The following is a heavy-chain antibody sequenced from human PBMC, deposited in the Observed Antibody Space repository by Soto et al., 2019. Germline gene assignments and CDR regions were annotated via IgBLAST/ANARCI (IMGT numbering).Heavy chain of an antibody. CDR3: ARAPYYCSGGSCYYYYGMDV. V-gene: IGHV3-53*01. J-gene: IGHJ6*02. Sequence: PGGSMRLSCAASGFTVSSNYMSWVRQAPGKGLEWVSVIYSGGSTYYADSAKGRFTISRDNSKNTLYLQMNSLRAEDTAVYYCARAPYYCSGGSCYYYYGMDVWGQGTTVTVSS. CDR1: GFTVSSNY. CDR2: IYSGGST. D-gene: IGHD2-15*01.